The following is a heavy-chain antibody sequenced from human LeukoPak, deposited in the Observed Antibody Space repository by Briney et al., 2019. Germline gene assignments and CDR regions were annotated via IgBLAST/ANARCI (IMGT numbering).Heavy chain of an antibody. CDR3: ARAGHDDGASFDY. D-gene: IGHD3-16*01. Sequence: TGGSLRLSCAASGFTFSSYDMHWVRQATGKGLEWVSAIGTAGDTYYPGSVKGRFTISRENAKNSLYLQTNSLRAGDTAVYYCARAGHDDGASFDYWGQGTLVTVSS. CDR1: GFTFSSYD. V-gene: IGHV3-13*01. J-gene: IGHJ4*02. CDR2: IGTAGDT.